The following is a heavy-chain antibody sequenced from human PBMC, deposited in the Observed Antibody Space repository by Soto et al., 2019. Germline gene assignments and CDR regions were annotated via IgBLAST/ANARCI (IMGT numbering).Heavy chain of an antibody. CDR1: GFTFSSYE. J-gene: IGHJ4*02. CDR3: ARGSMTTVTLLGIYFDY. V-gene: IGHV3-48*03. Sequence: PGGSLRLSCAASGFTFSSYEVNWVRQAPGKGLEWLSYMSGSGSTIYYADSVKGRFTISRDNTKNSLYLQMSSLRAEDTAVYYCARGSMTTVTLLGIYFDYWGQGTLVTVSS. D-gene: IGHD4-17*01. CDR2: MSGSGSTI.